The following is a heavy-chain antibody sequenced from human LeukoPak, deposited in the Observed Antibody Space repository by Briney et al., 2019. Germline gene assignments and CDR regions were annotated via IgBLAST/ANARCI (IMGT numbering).Heavy chain of an antibody. D-gene: IGHD3-3*01. V-gene: IGHV3-23*01. CDR2: ISGSGGST. CDR1: GFTFSSYA. CDR3: ASRRFLEWLSSPFDY. J-gene: IGHJ4*02. Sequence: GGSLRLSCAASGFTFSSYAMSWVRQAPGKGLEWVSAISGSGGSTYYADSVKGRFTISRDNSKNTLYLQMNSLRAEDTGVYYCASRRFLEWLSSPFDYWGQGTLVTVSS.